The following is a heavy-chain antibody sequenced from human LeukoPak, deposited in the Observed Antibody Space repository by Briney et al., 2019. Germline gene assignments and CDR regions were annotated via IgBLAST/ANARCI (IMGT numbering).Heavy chain of an antibody. V-gene: IGHV4-39*01. Sequence: PSETLSLTCSVSGGFISSTNTYWGWFRQPPGKGLEWIGNIYYGGTTYYNPSLKSRVTISVDTSKNQFSLKLSSVTAADTAVYYCARHIRGWEPPVYWGQGTLVTVSS. D-gene: IGHD1-26*01. CDR1: GGFISSTNTY. CDR3: ARHIRGWEPPVY. J-gene: IGHJ4*02. CDR2: IYYGGTT.